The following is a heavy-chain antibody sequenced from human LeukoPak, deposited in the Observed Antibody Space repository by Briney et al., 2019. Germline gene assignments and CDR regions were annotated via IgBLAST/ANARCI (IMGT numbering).Heavy chain of an antibody. D-gene: IGHD2-21*02. V-gene: IGHV3-21*01. CDR1: GFTFSSYS. J-gene: IGHJ4*02. Sequence: GGSLRLSCAASGFTFSSYSMNWVRQAPGKGLEWVSSISSSSSYIYYADSVKGRFTISRDNAKNSLYLQMNSLRAEGTAVYYCASKGAYCGGDCYPGWGQGTLVTVSS. CDR2: ISSSSSYI. CDR3: ASKGAYCGGDCYPG.